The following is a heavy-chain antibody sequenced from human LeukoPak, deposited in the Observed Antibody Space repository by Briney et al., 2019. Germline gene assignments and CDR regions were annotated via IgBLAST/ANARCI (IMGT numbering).Heavy chain of an antibody. V-gene: IGHV1-18*01. CDR1: GYTFTSYG. Sequence: ASVKVSCKASGYTFTSYGISWVRQAPGQGLEWMGWISAYNGNTNYVQNLQDRLTMTTDTSTTTAYMELRSLEPDDTAVYYCAKGAPLDYWGQGTLVTVSS. CDR2: ISAYNGNT. J-gene: IGHJ4*02. CDR3: AKGAPLDY.